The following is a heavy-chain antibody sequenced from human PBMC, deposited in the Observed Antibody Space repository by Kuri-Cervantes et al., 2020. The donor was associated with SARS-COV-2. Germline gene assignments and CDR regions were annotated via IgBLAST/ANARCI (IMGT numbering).Heavy chain of an antibody. CDR1: GFTFSSYG. V-gene: IGHV3-33*01. Sequence: GGSLRLSCAASGFTFSSYGMHWVRQAPGKGLEWVAVIWYDGSNKYYADSVKGRFTISRDNSKNTVFLQMDSLRAEDTAVYYCARDSGTLRYSYFDYWGLGALVTVSS. CDR3: ARDSGTLRYSYFDY. CDR2: IWYDGSNK. D-gene: IGHD3-9*01. J-gene: IGHJ4*02.